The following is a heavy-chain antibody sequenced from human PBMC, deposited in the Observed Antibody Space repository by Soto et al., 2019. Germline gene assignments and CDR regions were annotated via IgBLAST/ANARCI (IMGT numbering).Heavy chain of an antibody. V-gene: IGHV1-8*01. CDR3: ARSVIGGASYYYGSGTYYYYYYMDV. J-gene: IGHJ6*03. Sequence: QVPLVQSGAEVKKPGASVKVSCKASGYTFTSYDINWVRQATGQGLEWMGWMNPNSGNTGYAQKFQGRVTMTRNTSISTAYMELSSLRSEDTAVYYCARSVIGGASYYYGSGTYYYYYYMDVWGKGTTVTVSS. CDR1: GYTFTSYD. CDR2: MNPNSGNT. D-gene: IGHD3-10*01.